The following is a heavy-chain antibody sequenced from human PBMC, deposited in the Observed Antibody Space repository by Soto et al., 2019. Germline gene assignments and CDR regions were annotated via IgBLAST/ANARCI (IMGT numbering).Heavy chain of an antibody. V-gene: IGHV1-69*13. Sequence: ASVKVSCKASGGTFSSYAISWVRQAPGQGLEWMGGIIPIFGTANYAQKFQGRVTITADESTSTAYMELSSLRSEDTAVYYCARDQGLRGYYYGVDVWGQGTTVTVSS. CDR2: IIPIFGTA. CDR1: GGTFSSYA. J-gene: IGHJ6*02. D-gene: IGHD3-10*01. CDR3: ARDQGLRGYYYGVDV.